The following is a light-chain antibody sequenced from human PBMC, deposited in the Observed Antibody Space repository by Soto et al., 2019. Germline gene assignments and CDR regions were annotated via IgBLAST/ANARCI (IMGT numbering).Light chain of an antibody. J-gene: IGKJ4*01. Sequence: IGLTHSPGTLSLSPGERATLSCLASQSVSNNYLAWYQQKPGQAPRLLIYGASSRATGIPDRFSGSGSGTDFTLTISRLEPEDFAVYYCQQYDNSPLTFGGGTKVDI. CDR3: QQYDNSPLT. V-gene: IGKV3-20*01. CDR2: GAS. CDR1: QSVSNNY.